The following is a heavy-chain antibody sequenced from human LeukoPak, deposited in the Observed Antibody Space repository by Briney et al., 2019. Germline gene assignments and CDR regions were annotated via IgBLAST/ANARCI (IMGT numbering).Heavy chain of an antibody. Sequence: PGGSLRLSCAASGFSFGSNWVNWVRQSPGKGLEWVANIRQDGTEKNYVDSVKGRFIISRDNAKNSLYLQMNSLRAEDTAVYYCAAGTGYLIEKWGQGTLVAVSS. V-gene: IGHV3-7*01. D-gene: IGHD2-15*01. J-gene: IGHJ4*02. CDR1: GFSFGSNW. CDR2: IRQDGTEK. CDR3: AAGTGYLIEK.